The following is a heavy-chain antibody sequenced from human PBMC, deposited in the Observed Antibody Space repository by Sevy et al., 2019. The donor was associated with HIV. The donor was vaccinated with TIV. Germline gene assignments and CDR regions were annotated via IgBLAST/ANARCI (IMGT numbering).Heavy chain of an antibody. V-gene: IGHV4-34*01. CDR3: ARSPPIVVVPGAPSWFDP. CDR2: INHCGST. J-gene: IGHJ5*02. Sequence: SETLSLTCAVHGGSFSGYYWNWIRQPPGKGLEWIGEINHCGSTNYNPSLKSRVTISVDTSKNQFSLKLSSVTAADTAVYYCARSPPIVVVPGAPSWFDPWGQGTLVTVSS. CDR1: GGSFSGYY. D-gene: IGHD2-2*01.